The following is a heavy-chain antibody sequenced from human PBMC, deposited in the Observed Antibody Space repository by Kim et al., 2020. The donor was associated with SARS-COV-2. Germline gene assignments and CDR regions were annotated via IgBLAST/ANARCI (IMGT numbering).Heavy chain of an antibody. CDR2: IYYSGST. CDR3: ARLDGFLGGMDV. D-gene: IGHD3-3*01. J-gene: IGHJ6*02. CDR1: GGSISSGGYY. Sequence: SETLSLTCTVSGGSISSGGYYWSWIRQHPGKGLEWIGYIYYSGSTYYNPSLKSRVTISVDTSKNQFSLKLSSVTAADTAVYYCARLDGFLGGMDVWGQGTTVTVSS. V-gene: IGHV4-31*03.